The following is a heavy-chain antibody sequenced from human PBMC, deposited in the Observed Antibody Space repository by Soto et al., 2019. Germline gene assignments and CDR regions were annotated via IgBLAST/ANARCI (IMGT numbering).Heavy chain of an antibody. CDR2: ISGSGGST. Sequence: GGSLRLSCAASGFTFSSYAMSWVRQAPGKGLEWVSAISGSGGSTYYADSVKGRFTISRDNSKNTLYLQMNSLRAEDTAVYYCAKDLRPSGSGGWSGVIPEGFDYWGQGTLVTVSS. D-gene: IGHD3-10*01. V-gene: IGHV3-23*01. J-gene: IGHJ4*02. CDR3: AKDLRPSGSGGWSGVIPEGFDY. CDR1: GFTFSSYA.